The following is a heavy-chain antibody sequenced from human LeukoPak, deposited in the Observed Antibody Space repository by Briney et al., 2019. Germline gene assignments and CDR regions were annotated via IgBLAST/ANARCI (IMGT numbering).Heavy chain of an antibody. J-gene: IGHJ5*02. CDR2: IYSGGST. D-gene: IGHD2-15*01. CDR3: ARERGGANWFDP. Sequence: GGSLRLSCAASGFIFRYYAMTWVRQAPGKGLEWVSVIYSGGSTYYADSVKGRFTISRDNSKNTLYLQMNSLRAEDTAVYYCARERGGANWFDPWGQGTLVTVSS. CDR1: GFIFRYYA. V-gene: IGHV3-66*01.